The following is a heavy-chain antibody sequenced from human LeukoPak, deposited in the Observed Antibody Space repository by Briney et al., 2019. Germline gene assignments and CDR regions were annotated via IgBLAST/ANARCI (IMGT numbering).Heavy chain of an antibody. CDR2: ISYDGSNK. J-gene: IGHJ3*02. Sequence: GGSLRLSCAASGFTFSSYGMHWVRQAPGKGLEWVAVISYDGSNKYYADSVKGRFTISRDNSKNTLYLQMNSLRAEDTAVYCCAKETYGDYDDAFDIWGQGTMVTVSS. D-gene: IGHD4-17*01. CDR3: AKETYGDYDDAFDI. CDR1: GFTFSSYG. V-gene: IGHV3-30*18.